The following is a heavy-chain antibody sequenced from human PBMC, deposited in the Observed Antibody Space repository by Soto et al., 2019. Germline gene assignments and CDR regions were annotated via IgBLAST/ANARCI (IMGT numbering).Heavy chain of an antibody. CDR2: IEWNGGTI. CDR3: AEVRRAWFDAFDV. CDR1: GFTFDDYT. V-gene: IGHV3-9*01. J-gene: IGHJ3*01. Sequence: EAHLEESWGGLVQPGRSMRLSCAASGFTFDDYTMHWVRHVPGKGLEGVSGIEWNGGTIVYADSVKGRFTISRDNARNSLYVQMTSLRAAETACYYCAEVRRAWFDAFDVWGQGTMVTVSS. D-gene: IGHD3-9*01.